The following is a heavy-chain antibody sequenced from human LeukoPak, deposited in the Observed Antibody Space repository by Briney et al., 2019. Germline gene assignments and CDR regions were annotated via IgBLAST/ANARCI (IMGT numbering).Heavy chain of an antibody. Sequence: GGSLILSCAASGFTFSSYAMHWVRQVPGKGLEWVAVISYDGSNKYYADSVKGRFTISRDNSKNTVSLEVNSLRAEDTAVYYCARGATYYSGSASYYHTYWGQGTLVTVSS. CDR3: ARGATYYSGSASYYHTY. CDR2: ISYDGSNK. D-gene: IGHD3-10*01. J-gene: IGHJ4*02. V-gene: IGHV3-30-3*01. CDR1: GFTFSSYA.